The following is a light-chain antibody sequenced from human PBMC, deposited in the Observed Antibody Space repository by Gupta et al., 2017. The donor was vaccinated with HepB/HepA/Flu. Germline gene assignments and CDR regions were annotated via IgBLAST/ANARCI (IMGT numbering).Light chain of an antibody. Sequence: EIVMTQSPATLSVSPGERATLSCRASQSVSSNLAWYQQKPGQALRLLFYGASTRATGTPARFSGGGCGTEFTLTISSRQSEDFAVYYCQQYKNWPPITFGQGTRLEIK. CDR3: QQYKNWPPIT. J-gene: IGKJ5*01. CDR1: QSVSSN. CDR2: GAS. V-gene: IGKV3-15*01.